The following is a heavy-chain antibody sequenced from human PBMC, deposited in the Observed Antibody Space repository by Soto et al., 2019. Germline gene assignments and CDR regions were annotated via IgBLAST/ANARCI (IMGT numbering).Heavy chain of an antibody. CDR2: ISYDGSNK. CDR3: VAGQYFFDY. J-gene: IGHJ4*02. CDR1: GFSFSSYG. D-gene: IGHD6-19*01. V-gene: IGHV3-30*03. Sequence: QVQLVESGGGVVQPGRSLRLSCAASGFSFSSYGMQWVRQAPGKGLEWVAVISYDGSNKYYADSVKDRFTISRDNSKKTLFLQKKNLRANATGVYYCVAGQYFFDYCCQGTMVTVSS.